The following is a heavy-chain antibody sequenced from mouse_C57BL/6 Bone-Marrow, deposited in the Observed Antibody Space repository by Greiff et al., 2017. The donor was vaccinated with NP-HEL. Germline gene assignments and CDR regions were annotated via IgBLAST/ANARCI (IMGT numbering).Heavy chain of an antibody. CDR2: IYPGSGNT. CDR1: GYSFTSYY. D-gene: IGHD1-1*01. Sequence: QVQLQQSGPELVKPGASVKISCKASGYSFTSYYIHWVKQRPGQGLEWIGWIYPGSGNTKYNEKFNGKATLTADTSSSTAYMQLSSLTSEDSAVYYCARYYYGSRYWYFDVWGTGTTVTVSS. V-gene: IGHV1-66*01. J-gene: IGHJ1*03. CDR3: ARYYYGSRYWYFDV.